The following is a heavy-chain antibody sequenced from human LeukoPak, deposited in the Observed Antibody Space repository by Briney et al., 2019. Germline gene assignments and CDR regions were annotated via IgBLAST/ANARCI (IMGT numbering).Heavy chain of an antibody. V-gene: IGHV1-69*05. D-gene: IGHD5-18*01. CDR2: IITISGTP. CDR3: ARVDTAMAPYAFDI. J-gene: IGHJ3*02. Sequence: SVKLSCKASGGTFSSYAINWVRQAPGQGLEWMGRIITISGTPNYAQKFQGRVTITTDESTSTAHMELSSLRSDDTVVYYCARVDTAMAPYAFDIWGQGTMVTVSS. CDR1: GGTFSSYA.